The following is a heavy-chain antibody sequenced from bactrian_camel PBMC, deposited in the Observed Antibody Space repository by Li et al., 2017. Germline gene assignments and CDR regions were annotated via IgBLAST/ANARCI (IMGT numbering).Heavy chain of an antibody. CDR3: AADPPSSWNSEPCKIYEYFY. J-gene: IGHJ4*01. CDR1: GHSRGSNC. D-gene: IGHD4*01. Sequence: DVQLVESGGGSVQAGGSLRLSCKISGHSRGSNCVGWYRLPPGRAPAEREGIAAIRRDGGETWYAASVKGRITISRDNTKDMLYLQMNSLKPEDTAMYYCAADPPSSWNSEPCKIYEYFYWGQGTQVTVS. CDR2: IRRDGGET. V-gene: IGHV3S32*01.